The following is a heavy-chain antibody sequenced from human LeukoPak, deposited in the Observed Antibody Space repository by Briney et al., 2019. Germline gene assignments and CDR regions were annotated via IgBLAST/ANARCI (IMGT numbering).Heavy chain of an antibody. CDR3: ARDLRVRGGYYYYMDV. CDR2: IYYSENT. V-gene: IGHV4-39*07. CDR1: GGSISSSSYY. D-gene: IGHD3-10*01. Sequence: SETLSLTCTVSGGSISSSSYYWGWIRQPPGKGLEWIGSIYYSENTYYNPSLKSRVTISVDTSKNQFSLKLSSVTAADTAVYYCARDLRVRGGYYYYMDVWGKGTTVTVSS. J-gene: IGHJ6*03.